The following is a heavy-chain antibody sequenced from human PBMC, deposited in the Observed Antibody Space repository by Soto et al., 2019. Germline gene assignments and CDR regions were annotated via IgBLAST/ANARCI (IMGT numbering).Heavy chain of an antibody. CDR2: MDYSGST. V-gene: IGHV4-39*07. CDR3: ARVSRDAYNPRPDYFDY. Sequence: PSETLSLTCTVSGGSISASSYYWGWIRQPPGKGLEWIGSMDYSGSTYYNPSLKSRVTISVDTSKNQFSLKLSSVTAADAAVYYCARVSRDAYNPRPDYFDYWGQGILVTVSS. J-gene: IGHJ4*02. CDR1: GGSISASSYY. D-gene: IGHD1-1*01.